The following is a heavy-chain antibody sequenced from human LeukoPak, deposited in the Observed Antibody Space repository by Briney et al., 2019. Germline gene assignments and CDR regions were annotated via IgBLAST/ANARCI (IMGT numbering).Heavy chain of an antibody. D-gene: IGHD3-22*01. J-gene: IGHJ4*02. CDR3: AKELTSRGYSGYGLFGGDSSGYYRAVGFDY. CDR1: GFTFSSYA. CDR2: ISGSGGST. Sequence: PGGSLRLSCAASGFTFSSYAMSWVRQAPGKGLEWVSAISGSGGSTYYADSVKGRSTISRDNSKNTLYLQMNSLRAEDTAVYYCAKELTSRGYSGYGLFGGDSSGYYRAVGFDYWGQGTLVTVSS. V-gene: IGHV3-23*01.